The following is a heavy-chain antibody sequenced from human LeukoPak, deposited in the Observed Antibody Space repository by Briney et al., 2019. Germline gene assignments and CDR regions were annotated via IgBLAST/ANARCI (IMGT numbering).Heavy chain of an antibody. Sequence: ARSLTLSCTASGLTFSSYGKHWVCQPPRPGQEWVAVIWYDGSKKYYADSVKGRFTISRDNSKNTRYLQMNSLRAEGTAVYYCAREQWPNYYFAYWGQGTLVTVSS. CDR1: GLTFSSYG. V-gene: IGHV3-33*01. CDR2: IWYDGSKK. CDR3: AREQWPNYYFAY. D-gene: IGHD6-19*01. J-gene: IGHJ4*02.